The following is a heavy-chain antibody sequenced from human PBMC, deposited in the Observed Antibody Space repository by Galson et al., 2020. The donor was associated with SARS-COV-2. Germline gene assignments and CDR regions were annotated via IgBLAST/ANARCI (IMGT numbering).Heavy chain of an antibody. D-gene: IGHD5-12*01. CDR3: ARVPLTGYVGALDI. J-gene: IGHJ3*02. CDR2: ITSSSNYI. CDR1: GFTFSTYS. V-gene: IGHV3-21*01. Sequence: GESLKISCAASGFTFSTYSMNWVRQAPGKGLEWVSSITSSSNYIYYADSVKGRFTISRDNAKNSLYLQMNSLRAEDTAVYYCARVPLTGYVGALDIWGQGTMVTVSS.